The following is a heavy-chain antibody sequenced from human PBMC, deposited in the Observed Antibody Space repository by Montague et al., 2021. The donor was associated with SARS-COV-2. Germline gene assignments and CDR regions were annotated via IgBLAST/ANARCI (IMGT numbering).Heavy chain of an antibody. Sequence: SETLSLTCAVYGGSFSGYYWSWIRQPPGKGLEWIGEINHSGSTNYNPSLKSRVTISVDTSKNRFSLKLSSVTAADTAVYYCARVRYYGSGTSLGMDVWGQGITVTVSS. J-gene: IGHJ6*02. D-gene: IGHD3-10*01. V-gene: IGHV4-34*01. CDR3: ARVRYYGSGTSLGMDV. CDR1: GGSFSGYY. CDR2: INHSGST.